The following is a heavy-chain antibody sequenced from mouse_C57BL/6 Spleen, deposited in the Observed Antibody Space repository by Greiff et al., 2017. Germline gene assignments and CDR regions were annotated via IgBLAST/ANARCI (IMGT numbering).Heavy chain of an antibody. V-gene: IGHV1-80*01. J-gene: IGHJ2*01. CDR2: IYPGDGDT. Sequence: VQLQQSGAELVKPGASVKISCKASGYAFSSYWMNWVKQRPGKGLEWIGQIYPGDGDTNYNGKFKGKATLTADKSSSTAYMQLSSLTSEDSAVYFCAKFITTVVEGDYWGQGTTLTVSS. CDR3: AKFITTVVEGDY. CDR1: GYAFSSYW. D-gene: IGHD1-1*01.